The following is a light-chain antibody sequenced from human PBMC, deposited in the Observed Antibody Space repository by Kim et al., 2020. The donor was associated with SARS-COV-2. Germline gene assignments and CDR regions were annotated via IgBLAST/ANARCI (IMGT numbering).Light chain of an antibody. CDR2: DVN. CDR3: SSFANATTL. CDR1: GRDIGPYAY. V-gene: IGLV2-14*03. J-gene: IGLJ2*01. Sequence: PGRQVTVSCSGAGRDIGPYAYTSWYKQRPGPAPQLLVYDVNRRPSGVSNRFSGSGSGNTASLTISAVQAEDEAVYYCSSFANATTLFGGGTKVTVL.